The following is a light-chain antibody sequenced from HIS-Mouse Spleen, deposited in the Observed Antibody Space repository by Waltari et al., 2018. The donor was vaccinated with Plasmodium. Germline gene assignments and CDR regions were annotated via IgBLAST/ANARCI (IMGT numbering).Light chain of an antibody. CDR3: QQYNNWSFT. CDR1: QSVRSN. Sequence: ATLSCRASQSVRSNLAWYQQKPGQAPRLLIYGASTRATGIPARFSGSGSGTEFTLTISSLQSEDFAVCYCQQYNNWSFTFGPGTKVDIK. CDR2: GAS. J-gene: IGKJ3*01. V-gene: IGKV3-15*01.